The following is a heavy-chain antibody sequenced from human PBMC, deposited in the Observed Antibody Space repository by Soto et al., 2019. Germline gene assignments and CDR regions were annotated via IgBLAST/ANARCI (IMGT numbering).Heavy chain of an antibody. Sequence: QITLKESGPTLVQPTQTLTLTCAFSGFSLTSSGVAVGWVRQPPGRALAWLALIYWDDDNRYSPSLKSRLTINKDTSKNQVVLTMTNMDPVDTATYYCAHSLAWKAATLDYWGQGTLVTVSS. V-gene: IGHV2-5*02. CDR2: IYWDDDN. CDR1: GFSLTSSGVA. D-gene: IGHD1-1*01. CDR3: AHSLAWKAATLDY. J-gene: IGHJ4*02.